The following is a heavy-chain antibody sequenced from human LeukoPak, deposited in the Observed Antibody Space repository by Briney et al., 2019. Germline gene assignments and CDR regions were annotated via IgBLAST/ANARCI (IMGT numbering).Heavy chain of an antibody. CDR2: IYPGDSDT. V-gene: IGHV5-51*01. J-gene: IGHJ4*02. D-gene: IGHD5-12*01. Sequence: GESLKISCKDSGYSFTTYWIGWVRQMPGKGLEWMGIIYPGDSDTRYSPSFQGQVTISADKSISTAYLQWSSLKASDTAMYYCARSGYSGYDYVDYWGQGTLVTVSS. CDR1: GYSFTTYW. CDR3: ARSGYSGYDYVDY.